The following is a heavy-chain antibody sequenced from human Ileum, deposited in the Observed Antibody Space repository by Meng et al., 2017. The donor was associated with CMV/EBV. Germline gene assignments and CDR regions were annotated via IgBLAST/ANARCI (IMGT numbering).Heavy chain of an antibody. CDR2: VFWDDDK. Sequence: QITLKESGPPVVTPTQTLTLTCTFSGFSLTRGVGVGWIRPPPGKALEWLASVFWDDDKHYSPSLKSRLSIIKDTSNNPVFPTMTNVDPVDTASYYCARATKARTSYYDTFDYWGQGTLVTVSS. D-gene: IGHD3-22*01. CDR3: ARATKARTSYYDTFDY. V-gene: IGHV2-5*02. J-gene: IGHJ4*02. CDR1: GFSLTRGVG.